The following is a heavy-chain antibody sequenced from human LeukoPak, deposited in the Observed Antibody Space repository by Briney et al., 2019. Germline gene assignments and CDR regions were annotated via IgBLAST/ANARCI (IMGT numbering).Heavy chain of an antibody. CDR2: IYYSGST. J-gene: IGHJ6*02. D-gene: IGHD1-26*01. CDR1: GGSVSSASYY. V-gene: IGHV4-61*01. Sequence: SETLSLTCTVSGGSVSSASYYWSWIRQPPGKGLEWIGYIYYSGSTNYNPSLKSRVTISVDTSKNQFSLKLSSVTAADTAVYYCARDNVGSGSYFSYYYGMDVWGQGTTVTVSS. CDR3: ARDNVGSGSYFSYYYGMDV.